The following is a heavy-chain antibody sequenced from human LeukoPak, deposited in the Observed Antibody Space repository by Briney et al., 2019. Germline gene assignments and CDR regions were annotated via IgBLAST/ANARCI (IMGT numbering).Heavy chain of an antibody. CDR3: ARPPYGGVDY. J-gene: IGHJ4*02. CDR1: GLTVSSY. CDR2: IYSGGSI. Sequence: GGSLRLSCAASGLTVSSYMSWVRQAPGKGLEWVSVIYSGGSIYHADSVKGRFTISRDKSKNTLYLQMNSLRAEDTAVYYCARPPYGGVDYWGQGTLVTVSS. D-gene: IGHD4-23*01. V-gene: IGHV3-66*04.